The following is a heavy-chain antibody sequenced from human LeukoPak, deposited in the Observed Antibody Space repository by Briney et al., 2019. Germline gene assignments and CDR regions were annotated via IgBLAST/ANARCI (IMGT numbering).Heavy chain of an antibody. CDR2: ISGSSSSYI. J-gene: IGHJ3*02. CDR3: ARALVIRPDRMFDQDAFDI. Sequence: PGGSLRLSCAASGFTFSSYAMSWVRQAPGKGLEWVSVISGSSSSYIYYADSVKGRFTISRDNAKNSLYLQMNSLRAEDTAVYYCARALVIRPDRMFDQDAFDIWGQGTMVTVSS. CDR1: GFTFSSYA. D-gene: IGHD3-9*01. V-gene: IGHV3-21*01.